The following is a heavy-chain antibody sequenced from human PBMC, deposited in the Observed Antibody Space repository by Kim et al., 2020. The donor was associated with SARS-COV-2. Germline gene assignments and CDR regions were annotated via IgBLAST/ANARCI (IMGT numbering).Heavy chain of an antibody. V-gene: IGHV3-7*03. CDR2: IKEDGSEK. CDR1: GFTFSSYW. Sequence: GGSLRLSCAASGFTFSSYWMTWVRQAPGKGLEWVANIKEDGSEKYYEDSVKGRFSISRDNAKNSLYLQMNSLRAEDTAFYYCAREDWNSFDYWGQGTLVPVSS. CDR3: AREDWNSFDY. D-gene: IGHD1-1*01. J-gene: IGHJ4*02.